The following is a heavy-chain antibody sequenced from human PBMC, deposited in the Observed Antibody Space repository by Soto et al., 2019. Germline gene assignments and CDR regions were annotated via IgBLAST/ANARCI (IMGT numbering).Heavy chain of an antibody. Sequence: ESLKISCTCSGYSFNIYWIGWVRQMPGKGLEWMGIIYPGDSETRYSPSFEGQVTISVDKSISTAYLQWSSLKASDTAIYYCSRQGIAVFGMDVWGQGTTVTVSS. D-gene: IGHD6-19*01. CDR2: IYPGDSET. J-gene: IGHJ6*02. CDR3: SRQGIAVFGMDV. CDR1: GYSFNIYW. V-gene: IGHV5-51*01.